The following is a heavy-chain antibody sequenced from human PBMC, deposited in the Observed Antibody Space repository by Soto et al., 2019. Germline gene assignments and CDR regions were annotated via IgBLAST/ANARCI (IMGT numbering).Heavy chain of an antibody. CDR2: ISAYNGNT. V-gene: IGHV1-18*01. CDR3: ARDGRGQLWLLGAFDI. Sequence: ASAKVSCKASGDTFTSYGISWARQATGQGREWMGWISAYNGNTNYAQKLQGRVTMTTDTSTSTAYMELRSLRSDDTAVYYCARDGRGQLWLLGAFDIWGQGTMVTVSS. D-gene: IGHD5-18*01. J-gene: IGHJ3*02. CDR1: GDTFTSYG.